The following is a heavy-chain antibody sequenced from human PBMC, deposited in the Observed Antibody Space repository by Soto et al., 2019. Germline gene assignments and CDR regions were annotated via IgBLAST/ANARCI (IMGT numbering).Heavy chain of an antibody. CDR1: GFTVSSNY. Sequence: EVQLVESGGGLVQPGGSLRLSCAASGFTVSSNYMSWVRQAPGKGLEWVSVIYSGDNIGYADSVKGRFTISRDNSKHTLYLQTTGSRAADTAVYYGATYRPSDGSSHDYWGQGGLVTGSS. J-gene: IGHJ4*02. CDR2: IYSGDNI. CDR3: ATYRPSDGSSHDY. D-gene: IGHD1-26*01. V-gene: IGHV3-66*01.